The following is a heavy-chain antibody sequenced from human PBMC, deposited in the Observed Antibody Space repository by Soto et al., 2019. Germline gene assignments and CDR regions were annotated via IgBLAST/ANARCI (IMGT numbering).Heavy chain of an antibody. V-gene: IGHV4-59*08. D-gene: IGHD4-17*01. Sequence: PSETLSLTCTVSGGSISSYYWSWIRQPPGKGLEWIGYIYYSGSTNYNPSLKSRVTISVDTSKNQFSLKLSSVTAADTAVYYCARHVGHYGGKVSYWGQGTLVTVSS. CDR2: IYYSGST. J-gene: IGHJ4*02. CDR3: ARHVGHYGGKVSY. CDR1: GGSISSYY.